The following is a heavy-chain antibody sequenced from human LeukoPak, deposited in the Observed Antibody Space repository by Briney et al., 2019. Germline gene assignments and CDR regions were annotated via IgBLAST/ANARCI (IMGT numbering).Heavy chain of an antibody. Sequence: ASVKVSCKASGYTFTGYYMHWVRQAPGQGLEWMGWINPNSGGTNYAQKFQGRVTMTRDTSISTAYMELSRLRSDDTAVYYCARDIGDPPFAYYYGMDVWGQGTTVTVSS. CDR2: INPNSGGT. J-gene: IGHJ6*02. CDR1: GYTFTGYY. V-gene: IGHV1-2*02. D-gene: IGHD3-16*01. CDR3: ARDIGDPPFAYYYGMDV.